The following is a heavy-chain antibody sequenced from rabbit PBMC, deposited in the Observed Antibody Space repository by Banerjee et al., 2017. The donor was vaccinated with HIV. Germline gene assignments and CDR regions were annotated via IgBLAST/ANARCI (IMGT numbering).Heavy chain of an antibody. Sequence: QEQLVESGGGLVQPEGSLTLTCKASGIDFSSIYWICWVRQAPGKGLELITCINTSSGRTWYASWVNDRFTISRSTSLNTVDLKKTSLAAANTATNFCARDGYDDYVFTLWSPGTLVTVS. CDR2: INTSSGRT. CDR1: GIDFSSIYW. D-gene: IGHD2-1*01. J-gene: IGHJ4*01. V-gene: IGHV1S43*01. CDR3: ARDGYDDYVFTL.